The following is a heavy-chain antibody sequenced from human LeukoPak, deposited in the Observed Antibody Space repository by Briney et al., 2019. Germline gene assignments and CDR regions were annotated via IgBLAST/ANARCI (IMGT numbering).Heavy chain of an antibody. CDR2: IWYDGSKK. D-gene: IGHD5-12*01. J-gene: IGHJ4*02. CDR1: GFTFSSYG. Sequence: PGGSLRLSCAASGFTFSSYGMHWVRQAPGKGLDWVAGIWYDGSKKYYQDSLRGRFTISRDNSKNTLYLQMISLRAEDTAVYYCARDQGGGYSAFDYWGQGTLVTVSS. V-gene: IGHV3-33*01. CDR3: ARDQGGGYSAFDY.